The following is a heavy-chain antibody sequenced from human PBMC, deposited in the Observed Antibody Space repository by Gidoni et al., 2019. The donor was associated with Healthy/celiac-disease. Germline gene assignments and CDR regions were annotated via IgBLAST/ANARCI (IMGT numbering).Heavy chain of an antibody. CDR3: AKELWFGDLLTDP. J-gene: IGHJ5*02. CDR2: ISGSGGST. Sequence: EVQLLASGGGLVQPGGSLSLSCAASGFPFGSYAMSWVRQAPGKGLEWVSAISGSGGSTYYADSVKGRFTISRDNSKNTLYLKMNSLRAEDTAVYYCAKELWFGDLLTDPWGQGTLVTVSS. CDR1: GFPFGSYA. D-gene: IGHD3-10*01. V-gene: IGHV3-23*01.